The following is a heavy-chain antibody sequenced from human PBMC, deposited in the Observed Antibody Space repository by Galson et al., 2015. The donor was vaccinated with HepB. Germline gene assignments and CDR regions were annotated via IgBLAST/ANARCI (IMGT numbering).Heavy chain of an antibody. D-gene: IGHD3-10*01. J-gene: IGHJ5*02. Sequence: SVKVSCKASGYVFTDFGINWVRQAPGQGVEWMGWVNTNTGNPTYAQGFAGRFVFSLDTSVSTTYPQISSLKAEDTAVYYCARTPNHGSGNYHNVWFDPWGQGTLVTVSS. CDR1: GYVFTDFG. CDR2: VNTNTGNP. CDR3: ARTPNHGSGNYHNVWFDP. V-gene: IGHV7-4-1*02.